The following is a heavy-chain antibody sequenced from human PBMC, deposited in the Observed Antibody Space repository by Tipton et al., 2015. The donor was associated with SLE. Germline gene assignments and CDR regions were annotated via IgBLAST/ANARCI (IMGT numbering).Heavy chain of an antibody. D-gene: IGHD1-1*01. V-gene: IGHV4-30-2*01. CDR3: ATGNSHFYYYYGMDV. Sequence: LRLSCAVSGGSLSSGSNSWSWIRQPPGKGLEWIGYIYHSGSTNYNPSLNSRVTISLDRSKNQFSLKLRSVTAADTAVYYCATGNSHFYYYYGMDVWGQGTTVSVSS. CDR2: IYHSGST. J-gene: IGHJ6*02. CDR1: GGSLSSGSNS.